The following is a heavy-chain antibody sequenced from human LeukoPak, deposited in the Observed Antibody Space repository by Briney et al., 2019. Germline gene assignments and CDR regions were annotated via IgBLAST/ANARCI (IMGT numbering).Heavy chain of an antibody. D-gene: IGHD2-2*01. CDR2: ISSSSSYI. V-gene: IGHV3-21*01. CDR3: ARVVVPAAPRPFFDP. J-gene: IGHJ5*02. Sequence: GGSLRLSCAASGFTFSSYSMNWVRQAPGKGLEWVSSISSSSSYIYYADSVKGRFTISRDNAKNSLYLQMNSLRAEDTAVYYCARVVVPAAPRPFFDPWGQGTLVTVSS. CDR1: GFTFSSYS.